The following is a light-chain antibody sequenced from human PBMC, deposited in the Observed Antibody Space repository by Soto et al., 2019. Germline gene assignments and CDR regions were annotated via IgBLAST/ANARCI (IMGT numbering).Light chain of an antibody. CDR2: SAS. CDR1: QSISTF. V-gene: IGKV1-39*01. Sequence: DIQMTQSPSSLSASVGDRVTITCRASQSISTFLNWYQQKPGKAPKLLIYSASSLQSGVPSRFSGSGSGTDFTLTISSQQPEDFATYYCQQSHSTPLTFGGGTKVEIK. CDR3: QQSHSTPLT. J-gene: IGKJ4*01.